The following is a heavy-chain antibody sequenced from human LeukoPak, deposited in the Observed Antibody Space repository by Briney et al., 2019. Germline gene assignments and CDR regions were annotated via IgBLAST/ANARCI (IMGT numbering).Heavy chain of an antibody. J-gene: IGHJ4*02. CDR3: ARDGDSSGTFDY. CDR2: IYYSGST. V-gene: IGHV4-30-4*01. Sequence: SQTLSLTCTVSGGSISSGDYYWSWIRRPPGKGLEWIEYIYYSGSTYYNPSLKSRVTISVDTSKNQFSLKLSSVTAADTAVYYCARDGDSSGTFDYWGQGTLVTVSS. D-gene: IGHD3-22*01. CDR1: GGSISSGDYY.